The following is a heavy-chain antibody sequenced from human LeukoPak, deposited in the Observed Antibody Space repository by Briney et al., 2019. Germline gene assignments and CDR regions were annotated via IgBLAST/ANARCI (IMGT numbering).Heavy chain of an antibody. CDR3: AKGATYYYGSGSLYYFDY. CDR2: IGSSSSTT. V-gene: IGHV3-48*04. CDR1: GFTSSSYS. Sequence: PEGSLRLSCAASGFTSSSYSMNWVRQAPGKGLEWVSYIGSSSSTTYYADSVKGRFTISRDNAKNSLYLQMNSLRAEDTAVYYCAKGATYYYGSGSLYYFDYWGQGTLVTVSS. J-gene: IGHJ4*02. D-gene: IGHD3-10*01.